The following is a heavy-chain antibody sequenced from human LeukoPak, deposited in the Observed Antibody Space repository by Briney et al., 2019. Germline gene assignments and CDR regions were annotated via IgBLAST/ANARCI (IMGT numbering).Heavy chain of an antibody. J-gene: IGHJ3*02. D-gene: IGHD4-23*01. V-gene: IGHV4-59*08. CDR3: ARTDYRGPELRAFDI. Sequence: SETLSLTCTVSGGSISNYYWSWIRQPPGKRLEWIGYINYSGSTNHNPSLHRRVTMSVDTSKNQFSLKLSSVTAADTALYYCARTDYRGPELRAFDIWGQGTMVTVSS. CDR1: GGSISNYY. CDR2: INYSGST.